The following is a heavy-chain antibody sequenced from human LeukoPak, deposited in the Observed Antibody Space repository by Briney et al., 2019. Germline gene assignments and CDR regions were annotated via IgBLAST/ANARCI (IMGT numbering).Heavy chain of an antibody. CDR2: ISGSGRNT. CDR3: AKTGDYFDSSDYYRPDAFDI. D-gene: IGHD3-22*01. J-gene: IGHJ3*02. Sequence: SGGSLRLSCAASGFTFSNYAVTWVRQAPGRGLEWVSTISGSGRNTYYADSVKGRFTISRDNSKNTLYPQMNSLRDEDTALYYCAKTGDYFDSSDYYRPDAFDIWGRGTMVTVSS. V-gene: IGHV3-23*01. CDR1: GFTFSNYA.